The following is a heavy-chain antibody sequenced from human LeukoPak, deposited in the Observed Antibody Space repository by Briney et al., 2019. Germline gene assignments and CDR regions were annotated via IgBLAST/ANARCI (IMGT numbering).Heavy chain of an antibody. V-gene: IGHV3-64D*06. D-gene: IGHD6-19*01. CDR2: ISSNGGST. Sequence: GGSLRLSCSASGFTFSSYAMHWVRQAPGKGLEYVSAISSNGGSTYYADSVKGRFTISRDNSKNTLYLQMSSLRAEDTAVYYCVKSAVAGLFDYWGQGTLVTVSS. CDR1: GFTFSSYA. J-gene: IGHJ4*02. CDR3: VKSAVAGLFDY.